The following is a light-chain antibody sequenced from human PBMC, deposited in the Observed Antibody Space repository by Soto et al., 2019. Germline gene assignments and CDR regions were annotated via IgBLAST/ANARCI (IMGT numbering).Light chain of an antibody. CDR2: GAS. CDR3: QQCGSSST. CDR1: QTFSNSF. Sequence: EIVLTQSPGTLSFSXWLXATXXXXASQTFSNSFLSWFQQIPGQAPRLLIYGASMRATGIPDRFSGSGSGTDFTLTISRLEPEDFAVYYCQQCGSSSTFGQGTRLEIK. V-gene: IGKV3-20*01. J-gene: IGKJ5*01.